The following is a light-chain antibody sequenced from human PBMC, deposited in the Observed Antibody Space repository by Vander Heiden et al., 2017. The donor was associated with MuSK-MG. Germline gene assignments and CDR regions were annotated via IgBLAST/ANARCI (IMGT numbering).Light chain of an antibody. Sequence: QSALTQPRSVSGSPGQSVTISCTGTSSAVDDYNYVSWYQQHPGKAPKLMMVEVSKRPSGVPDRFSGSKSGNTASRTISGLQADDEADDFCCSYAGSDTVVCGGGTKLTVL. V-gene: IGLV2-11*01. J-gene: IGLJ3*02. CDR2: EVS. CDR1: SSAVDDYNY. CDR3: CSYAGSDTVV.